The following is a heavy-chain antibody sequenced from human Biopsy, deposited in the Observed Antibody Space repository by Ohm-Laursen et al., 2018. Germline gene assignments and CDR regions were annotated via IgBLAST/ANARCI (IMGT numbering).Heavy chain of an antibody. CDR3: ARLGELHGLWYFDF. CDR2: ISWNSGSI. V-gene: IGHV3-9*01. J-gene: IGHJ4*02. D-gene: IGHD2-21*01. Sequence: SLRLSCAASGFTFQDHAMHWVRQAAGKGLEWVSGISWNSGSINYAVSVQGRFTISRDNAKNSLYLQMNSLRVEDTALYFCARLGELHGLWYFDFWGQGALVTVSS. CDR1: GFTFQDHA.